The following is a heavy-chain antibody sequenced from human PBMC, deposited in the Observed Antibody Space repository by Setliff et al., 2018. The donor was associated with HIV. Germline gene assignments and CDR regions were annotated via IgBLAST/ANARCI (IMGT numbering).Heavy chain of an antibody. V-gene: IGHV3-23*01. D-gene: IGHD2-8*02. CDR3: AKSLLVAGNDY. J-gene: IGHJ4*02. CDR1: GFTSSSYA. Sequence: PGGSLRLSCAASGFTSSSYAMNWVRQAPGKGLEWVSSISSGGEIMFYADSVKGRFTISRDNSKNTLYLQMISLRADDTAVYYCAKSLLVAGNDYWGQGTLVTVSS. CDR2: ISSGGEIM.